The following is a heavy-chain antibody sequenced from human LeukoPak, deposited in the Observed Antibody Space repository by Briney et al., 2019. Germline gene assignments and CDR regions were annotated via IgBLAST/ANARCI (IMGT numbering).Heavy chain of an antibody. CDR1: GGSISSSSYY. J-gene: IGHJ5*02. CDR3: ACLAAAGTSDNWFDP. V-gene: IGHV4-39*01. D-gene: IGHD6-13*01. Sequence: SETLSLTCTVSGGSISSSSYYWGWIRQPPGKGLEWIGSIYYSGSTYYNPSLKSRVTISVDTSKNQFSLKLSSVTAADTAVYYCACLAAAGTSDNWFDPWGQATLVTVSS. CDR2: IYYSGST.